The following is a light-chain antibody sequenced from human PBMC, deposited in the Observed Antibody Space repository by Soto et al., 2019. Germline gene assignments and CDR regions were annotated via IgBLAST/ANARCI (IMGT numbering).Light chain of an antibody. CDR1: SSHIGNNY. CDR2: DNN. Sequence: QALLTAPPSMCSGPGQKGPLSCSGNSSHIGNNYVSWYQQLPGTAPKLLIYDNNKRPSGIPDRFSGSKSGTSATLGITGLQTGDEADYYCGTWDSSLSAYVFGTGAKVTVL. V-gene: IGLV1-51*01. CDR3: GTWDSSLSAYV. J-gene: IGLJ1*01.